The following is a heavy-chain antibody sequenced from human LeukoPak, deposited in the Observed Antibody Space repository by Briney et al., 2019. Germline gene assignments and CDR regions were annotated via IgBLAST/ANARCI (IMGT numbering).Heavy chain of an antibody. D-gene: IGHD6-13*01. Sequence: PSETLSLTCTVSGGSISSSSYYWGWIRQPPGKGLEWIGSIYYSGSTYYNPSLKSRVTISVDTSKNQFCLKLSSVTAADTAVYYCARTTEAHSWRTRYYDYYMDVWGKGTTVTVSS. J-gene: IGHJ6*03. CDR2: IYYSGST. CDR3: ARTTEAHSWRTRYYDYYMDV. V-gene: IGHV4-39*07. CDR1: GGSISSSSYY.